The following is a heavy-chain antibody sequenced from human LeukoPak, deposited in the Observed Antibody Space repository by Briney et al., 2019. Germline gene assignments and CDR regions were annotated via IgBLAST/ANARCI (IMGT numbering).Heavy chain of an antibody. CDR2: ISGYNGYT. J-gene: IGHJ3*02. Sequence: GASVTVSCKAPGYTFTTYGISWVRQAPGQGLEWMGWISGYNGYTNYAQNLQGRVTMTTDTSTSTAYMELKSLRSDDTAVYYCARMMTPRHYYDRSGYYYGAFDIWGQGTMVTVSS. CDR1: GYTFTTYG. CDR3: ARMMTPRHYYDRSGYYYGAFDI. V-gene: IGHV1-18*01. D-gene: IGHD3-22*01.